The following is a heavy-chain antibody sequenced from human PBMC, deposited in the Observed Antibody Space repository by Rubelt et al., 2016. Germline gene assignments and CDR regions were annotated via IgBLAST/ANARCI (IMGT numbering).Heavy chain of an antibody. CDR3: ARDLKGLGPGAFDI. CDR1: GGSISSGGYY. V-gene: IGHV4-31*03. CDR2: IYYSGCT. D-gene: IGHD5-12*01. Sequence: QVQLQESGPGLVKPSQTLSLTCTVSGGSISSGGYYWSWIRQHPGKGLEWIGSIYYSGCTYYNPSLKSRVTISVDTSKNQFSLKLSSVTDADTAVYYCARDLKGLGPGAFDIWGQGTMVTVSS. J-gene: IGHJ3*02.